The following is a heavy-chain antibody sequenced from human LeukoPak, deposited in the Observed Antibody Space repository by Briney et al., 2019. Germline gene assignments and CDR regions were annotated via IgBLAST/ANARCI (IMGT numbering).Heavy chain of an antibody. CDR3: ARGRRFHSSWYGGNNWFDP. CDR2: IYYSGST. Sequence: QPSQTLSLTCTVSGGSISSGDYYWSWIRQPPGKGLEWIGYIYYSGSTYYNPSLKSRVTISVDTSKNQFSLKLSSVTAADTAVYYCARGRRFHSSWYGGNNWFDPWGQGTLVTVSS. CDR1: GGSISSGDYY. J-gene: IGHJ5*02. D-gene: IGHD6-13*01. V-gene: IGHV4-30-4*01.